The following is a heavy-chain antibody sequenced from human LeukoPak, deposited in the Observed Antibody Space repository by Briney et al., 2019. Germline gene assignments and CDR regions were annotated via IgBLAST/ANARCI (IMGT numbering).Heavy chain of an antibody. CDR2: ISSYNGNT. Sequence: ASVKVSCKASGYTFTSYGISWVRQAPGQGLEWMGWISSYNGNTNYAQKLQGRVTMTTDTSTSTAYTELRSLRSDDTAVYYCARGSYGDSPAYNWFDPWGQGTLVTVSS. CDR1: GYTFTSYG. V-gene: IGHV1-18*01. J-gene: IGHJ5*02. CDR3: ARGSYGDSPAYNWFDP. D-gene: IGHD4-17*01.